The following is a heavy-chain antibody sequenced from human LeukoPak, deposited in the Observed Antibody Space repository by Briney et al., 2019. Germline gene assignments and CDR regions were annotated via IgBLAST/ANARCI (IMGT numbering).Heavy chain of an antibody. D-gene: IGHD6-13*01. V-gene: IGHV3-74*01. J-gene: IGHJ4*02. CDR2: INNDESST. Sequence: PGESLRLSCAASGFTFSSYWMHWVRHSPGKGLVWVSRINNDESSTSYADSVKGRFTISRDNSKNTLYLQMNSLRAEDTAVYSCAKGAGFSSSRYFDYWGQGTLVTVSS. CDR1: GFTFSSYW. CDR3: AKGAGFSSSRYFDY.